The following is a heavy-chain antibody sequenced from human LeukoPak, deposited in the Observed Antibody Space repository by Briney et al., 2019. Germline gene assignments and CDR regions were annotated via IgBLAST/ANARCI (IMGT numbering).Heavy chain of an antibody. CDR1: GFTFSSYW. J-gene: IGHJ4*02. Sequence: GSLRLSCAASGFTFSSYWKSWVRQAPGKGLEWVANMNPDGSEKYFLDSVKGRFSISRDNAKSSLYLQMNSLRGDDTAVYYCARDRALYDSRRGYYYTEDDYWGQGTLVTVSS. CDR3: ARDRALYDSRRGYYYTEDDY. V-gene: IGHV3-7*01. CDR2: MNPDGSEK. D-gene: IGHD3-22*01.